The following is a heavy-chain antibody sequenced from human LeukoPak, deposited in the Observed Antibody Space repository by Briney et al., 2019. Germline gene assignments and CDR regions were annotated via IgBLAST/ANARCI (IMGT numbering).Heavy chain of an antibody. J-gene: IGHJ3*02. CDR3: ATKSRSYGAFDI. D-gene: IGHD1-26*01. V-gene: IGHV1-24*01. Sequence: ASVKVSCKVSGYTLTELSMHWERQAPGKGLEWMGGFDPEDGETIYAQKFQGRVTMTEDTSTDTAYMELSSLRSEDTAVYYCATKSRSYGAFDIWGQGTMVTVSS. CDR2: FDPEDGET. CDR1: GYTLTELS.